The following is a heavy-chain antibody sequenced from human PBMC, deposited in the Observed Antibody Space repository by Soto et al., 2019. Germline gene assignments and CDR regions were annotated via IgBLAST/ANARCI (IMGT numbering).Heavy chain of an antibody. Sequence: EVQLLESGGGLVQPGGSLRLSCAASGFTFSSYAVSWVRQAPGKGLEWVSSISGDGFSTYDADSVKGRLTISRDNSNNTLYLQMNSLRAEDTAVYYCARRGGFGEEPKYYYYGMDVWGQGTTVTVSS. CDR3: ARRGGFGEEPKYYYYGMDV. CDR2: ISGDGFST. V-gene: IGHV3-23*01. J-gene: IGHJ6*02. CDR1: GFTFSSYA. D-gene: IGHD3-10*01.